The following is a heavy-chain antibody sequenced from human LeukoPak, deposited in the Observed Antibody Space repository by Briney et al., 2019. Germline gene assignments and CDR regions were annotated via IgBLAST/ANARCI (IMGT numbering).Heavy chain of an antibody. D-gene: IGHD5-18*01. CDR3: ARDTRGYSYGSDY. Sequence: PGGSLRLSCAPSGFTFSSYSMNWVRQAPGKGLEWVSYISSSSSIYYADSVKGRFTISRDNAKNSLYLQMNSLRDEDTVVYYCARDTRGYSYGSDYWGQGTPVTVSS. CDR1: GFTFSSYS. J-gene: IGHJ4*02. CDR2: ISSSSSI. V-gene: IGHV3-48*02.